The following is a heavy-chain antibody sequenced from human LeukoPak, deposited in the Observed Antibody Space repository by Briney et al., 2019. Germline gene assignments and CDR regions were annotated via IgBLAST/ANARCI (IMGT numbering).Heavy chain of an antibody. CDR3: ARGADYLGP. D-gene: IGHD3-16*01. Sequence: SETLSLTCVVSGGSLSGYYSWIRQSPGKELEWIGEIHHGGTTTYNPSLKSRVTILVDTSKNQFSLKLNSVTAADTAVYYFARGADYLGPWGQGTLVTVSS. CDR2: IHHGGTT. V-gene: IGHV4-34*01. J-gene: IGHJ5*02. CDR1: GGSLSGYY.